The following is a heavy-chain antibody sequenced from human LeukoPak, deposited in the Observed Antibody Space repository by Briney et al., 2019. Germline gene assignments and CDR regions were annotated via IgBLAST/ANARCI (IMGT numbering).Heavy chain of an antibody. CDR2: MNPNSGNT. D-gene: IGHD6-13*01. V-gene: IGHV1-8*01. J-gene: IGHJ4*02. Sequence: ASVKVSCKASGYTFTSYDINWVRQATGQGLEWMGWMNPNSGNTGYAQKFQGRVTMTRNTSISTAYMELSSLRSEDTAVYYCASLWKAAAGTGGTGYWGQGTLVTVSS. CDR3: ASLWKAAAGTGGTGY. CDR1: GYTFTSYD.